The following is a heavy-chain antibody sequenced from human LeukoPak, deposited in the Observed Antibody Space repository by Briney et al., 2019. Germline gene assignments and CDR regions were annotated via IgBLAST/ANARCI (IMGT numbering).Heavy chain of an antibody. J-gene: IGHJ2*01. V-gene: IGHV4-4*07. CDR2: IYTSGST. CDR1: GGYISSYY. Sequence: SETLSLTCTVSGGYISSYYWRWIRQPAGKGLEWMGRIYTSGSTNYNPSLKSRVTMSVDTSKNQFSLKLSSVTAADTAVYYCARVSSSWYQDWYFDLWGRGTLVTVPS. D-gene: IGHD6-13*01. CDR3: ARVSSSWYQDWYFDL.